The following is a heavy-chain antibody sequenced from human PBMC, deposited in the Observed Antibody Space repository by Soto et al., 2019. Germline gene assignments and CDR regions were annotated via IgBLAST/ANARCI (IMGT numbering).Heavy chain of an antibody. V-gene: IGHV3-7*03. Sequence: EVQLVESGGGLVQPGGSLRLSCAVSGFTFGSYWMNWVRLIPGKGLEWVAYIKPDGSATYYVDSVKGRFTISRDNSKNTLYLQMNSLRAEDTAVYYCAKAKGTFDYWGQGTLVTVSS. D-gene: IGHD1-1*01. J-gene: IGHJ4*02. CDR1: GFTFGSYW. CDR2: IKPDGSAT. CDR3: AKAKGTFDY.